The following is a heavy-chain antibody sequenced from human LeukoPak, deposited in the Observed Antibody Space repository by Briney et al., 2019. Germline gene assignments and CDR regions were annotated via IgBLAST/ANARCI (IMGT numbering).Heavy chain of an antibody. CDR3: ARNFNHFDY. V-gene: IGHV3-30*04. D-gene: IGHD1-14*01. CDR2: ISYDGSNE. J-gene: IGHJ4*02. Sequence: PGRSLRLSCAASGFTFSSYVMHWVRQAPGKGLEWVAIISYDGSNEYYADSVKGRFPISRDNSKNTLYLQMNSLRAEDTAVYYCARNFNHFDYWGQGTLVTVSS. CDR1: GFTFSSYV.